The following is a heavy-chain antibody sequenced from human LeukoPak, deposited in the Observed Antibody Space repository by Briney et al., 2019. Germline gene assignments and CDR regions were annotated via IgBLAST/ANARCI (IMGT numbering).Heavy chain of an antibody. V-gene: IGHV3-23*01. J-gene: IGHJ4*02. Sequence: GGSLRLSCAASGFTFSSYAMSWVRQAPGEGLEWVSGISGSGGSTHYADSVKGRFTISRDNSKNTLFLQMNSLRAEDTAVYYCAKGHGSGSYNELDYWGQGTLVTVSS. CDR2: ISGSGGST. CDR1: GFTFSSYA. CDR3: AKGHGSGSYNELDY. D-gene: IGHD3-10*01.